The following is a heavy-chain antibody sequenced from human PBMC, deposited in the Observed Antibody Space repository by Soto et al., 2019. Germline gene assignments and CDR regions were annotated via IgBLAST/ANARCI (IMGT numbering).Heavy chain of an antibody. V-gene: IGHV5-51*01. CDR3: AREIYSSSWLNCFDS. CDR2: IYPGDSNA. Sequence: GESLKISCKGSGYSFTTYWIGWVRQMPGRGLEWMGIIYPGDSNARYSPSFQGQVTISADKSISTAYLQWSSLKASDTAMYYCAREIYSSSWLNCFDSWGQGTLVTVSS. CDR1: GYSFTTYW. J-gene: IGHJ5*01. D-gene: IGHD6-13*01.